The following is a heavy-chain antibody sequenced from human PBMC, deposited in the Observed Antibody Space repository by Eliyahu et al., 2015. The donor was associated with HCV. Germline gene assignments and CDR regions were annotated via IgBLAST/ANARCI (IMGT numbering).Heavy chain of an antibody. CDR2: ISSSSSTI. D-gene: IGHD3-10*01. V-gene: IGHV3-48*02. Sequence: EVQLVESGGGLVQPGGSLRLSCAASGFTFXSYSMNWVRQAPGKGLEWVSYISSSSSTIYYADSVKGRFTISRDNAKNSLYLQMNSLRDEDTAVYYCARGLYGSGSRVMDVWGQGTTVTVSS. CDR3: ARGLYGSGSRVMDV. J-gene: IGHJ6*02. CDR1: GFTFXSYS.